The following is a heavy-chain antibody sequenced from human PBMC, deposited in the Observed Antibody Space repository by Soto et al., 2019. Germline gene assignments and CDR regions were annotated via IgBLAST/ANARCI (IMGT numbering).Heavy chain of an antibody. V-gene: IGHV2-5*01. D-gene: IGHD6-19*01. Sequence: SGPTLVNPTQTLTLTCIFSGFSLRTRGVGAGWIRQPPGKALEWLGFIYWNDDKRYSPSLKSRLTITKDTSKNQVVLTMTNMDPVDTATYYCAKSGSSGWYGWFDPWGQGTLVTVSS. J-gene: IGHJ5*02. CDR2: IYWNDDK. CDR3: AKSGSSGWYGWFDP. CDR1: GFSLRTRGVG.